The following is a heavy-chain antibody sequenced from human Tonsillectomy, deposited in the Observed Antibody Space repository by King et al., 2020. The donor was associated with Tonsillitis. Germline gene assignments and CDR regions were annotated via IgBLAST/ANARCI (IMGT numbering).Heavy chain of an antibody. D-gene: IGHD3-22*01. CDR3: ARSSGYYPDYYAMDV. V-gene: IGHV1-3*02. CDR1: GYAFTRHA. J-gene: IGHJ6*02. CDR2: SNAGNGDT. Sequence: QLVQSGAEVKKPGASVKVSCKASGYAFTRHAMHWVRQAPGQRLEWMGWSNAGNGDTKYSQEFQGRVTITRDTTANTDYMELSSLKSDATGVYYCARSSGYYPDYYAMDVWGQGTTVTVSS.